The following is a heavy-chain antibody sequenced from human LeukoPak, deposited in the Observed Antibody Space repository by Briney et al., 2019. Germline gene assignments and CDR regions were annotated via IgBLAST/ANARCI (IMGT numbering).Heavy chain of an antibody. CDR1: GYTLTSYG. CDR3: ARDRITIFGVGVPYYYYMDV. Sequence: ASVKVSCKASGYTLTSYGISWVRQAPGQGLEWMGWISAYNGNTNYAQKLQGRVTMTTDTSTSTAYMELRSLRSDDTAVYYCARDRITIFGVGVPYYYYMDVWGKGTTVTVSS. CDR2: ISAYNGNT. V-gene: IGHV1-18*01. J-gene: IGHJ6*03. D-gene: IGHD3-3*01.